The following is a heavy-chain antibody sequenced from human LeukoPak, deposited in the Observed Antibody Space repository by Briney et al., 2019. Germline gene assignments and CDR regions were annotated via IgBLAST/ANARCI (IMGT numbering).Heavy chain of an antibody. V-gene: IGHV1-69*13. D-gene: IGHD3-22*01. CDR2: IIPIFGTA. CDR1: GGTFSSYA. Sequence: ASVKVSCKASGGTFSSYAISWVRQAPGQGLEWMGGIIPIFGTANYAQKFQGRVTITADESTSTAYMELSSLRSEDTAVYYCARPYYYDSSGYSSPFDYWGQGTLVTVSS. CDR3: ARPYYYDSSGYSSPFDY. J-gene: IGHJ4*02.